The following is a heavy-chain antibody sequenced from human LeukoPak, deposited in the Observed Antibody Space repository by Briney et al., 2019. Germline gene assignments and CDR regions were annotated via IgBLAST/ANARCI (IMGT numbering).Heavy chain of an antibody. Sequence: SETLSLTCTVSGGSISSGSYYWSWIRQPAGKGLEWIGRMYTSGSTNYNPSLKSRVTISADTSKNQFSLKLSSVTAADTAVYYCARSDYGDSVYFDYWGQGTLVTVSS. D-gene: IGHD4-17*01. CDR1: GGSISSGSYY. CDR3: ARSDYGDSVYFDY. J-gene: IGHJ4*02. CDR2: MYTSGST. V-gene: IGHV4-61*02.